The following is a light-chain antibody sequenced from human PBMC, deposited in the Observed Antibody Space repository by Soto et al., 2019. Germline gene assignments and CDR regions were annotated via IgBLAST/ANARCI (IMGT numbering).Light chain of an antibody. CDR2: DAS. J-gene: IGKJ2*01. Sequence: DIQMTQSPSTLSASVGDRVTITCRASQSISSLLAWYQQKPGKAPKLLIYDASSLESGVPSRFSGSGSGTEFTLTISSLQPDDFATYYCQQYNSYSHTFGQGTKLEIK. CDR1: QSISSL. CDR3: QQYNSYSHT. V-gene: IGKV1-5*01.